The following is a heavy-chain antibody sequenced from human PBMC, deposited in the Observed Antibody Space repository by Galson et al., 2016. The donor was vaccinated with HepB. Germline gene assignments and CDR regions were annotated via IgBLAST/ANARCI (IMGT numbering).Heavy chain of an antibody. D-gene: IGHD6-19*01. CDR1: GFTFNTYA. J-gene: IGHJ4*02. CDR2: ISHTGGST. V-gene: IGHV3-23*01. CDR3: TKDVYSSGWHNY. Sequence: SLRLSCAASGFTFNTYAMSWVRQAPGKRLEWISAISHTGGSTFYGDSVKGRFTISRDNSRDTLYLQMSSLRAEDTAVSYGTKDVYSSGWHNYWGQGTLVTVSS.